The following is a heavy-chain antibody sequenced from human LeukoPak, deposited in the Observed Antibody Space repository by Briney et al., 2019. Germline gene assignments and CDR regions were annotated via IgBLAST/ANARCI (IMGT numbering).Heavy chain of an antibody. D-gene: IGHD6-19*01. V-gene: IGHV3-21*01. CDR2: ISSSSSYI. Sequence: PGGSLRLSCAASGFTFSSYSMNWVRQAPGKGLEWVSSISSSSSYIYYADSVKGRFTISRDNAKNSLYLQMNSLRAGDTAVYYCARAPSFSGWYVGYYYGMDVWGQGTTVTVSS. CDR3: ARAPSFSGWYVGYYYGMDV. CDR1: GFTFSSYS. J-gene: IGHJ6*02.